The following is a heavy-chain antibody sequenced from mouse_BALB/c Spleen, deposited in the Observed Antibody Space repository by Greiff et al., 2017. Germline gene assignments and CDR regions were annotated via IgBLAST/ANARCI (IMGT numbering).Heavy chain of an antibody. CDR2: INPYNDGT. D-gene: IGHD2-1*01. V-gene: IGHV1-14*01. J-gene: IGHJ2*01. Sequence: VQLQQSGPELVKPGASVKMSCKASGYTFTSYVMHWVKQKPGQGLEWIGYINPYNDGTKYNEKFKGKATLTSDKSSSTAYMELSSLTSEDSAVYYCARKGGNYQYYFDYWGQGTTLTVS. CDR1: GYTFTSYV. CDR3: ARKGGNYQYYFDY.